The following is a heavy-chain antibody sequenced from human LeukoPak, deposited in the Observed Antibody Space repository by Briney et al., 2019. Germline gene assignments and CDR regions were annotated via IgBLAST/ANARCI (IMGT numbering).Heavy chain of an antibody. J-gene: IGHJ4*02. D-gene: IGHD3-10*01. V-gene: IGHV3-7*03. CDR3: ARDGFGELLGEVFDY. CDR2: IKQDGSEK. Sequence: GGSLRLSCAASGFTFSSYWMSWVRQAPGKGREWVANIKQDGSEKYYVDSVKGRFTISRDNAKNSLYLQMNSLRAEDTAVYYCARDGFGELLGEVFDYWGQGTLVTVSS. CDR1: GFTFSSYW.